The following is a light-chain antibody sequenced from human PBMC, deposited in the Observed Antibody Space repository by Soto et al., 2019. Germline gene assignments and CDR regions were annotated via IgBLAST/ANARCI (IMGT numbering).Light chain of an antibody. CDR2: DAS. V-gene: IGKV3-11*01. CDR1: QSVRNN. Sequence: DIVMTQSPATMSVSPGERCTLSCRASQSVRNNLAWYQQKNGQAPRLLIYDASNRATGIPARFSGSGYGTDFNLTISSLETEDFAVYYCQQRSNWPRTFGQGTKVDIK. J-gene: IGKJ1*01. CDR3: QQRSNWPRT.